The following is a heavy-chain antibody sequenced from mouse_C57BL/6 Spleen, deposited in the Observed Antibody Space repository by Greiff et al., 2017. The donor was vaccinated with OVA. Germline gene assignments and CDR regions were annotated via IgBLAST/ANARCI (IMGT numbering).Heavy chain of an antibody. V-gene: IGHV3-6*01. CDR1: GYSITSGYY. CDR2: ISYDGSN. CDR3: ARGGYDYDVGYAMDY. J-gene: IGHJ4*01. Sequence: EVQLQQSGPGLVKPSQSLSLTCSVTGYSITSGYYWNWIRQFPGNKLEWMGYISYDGSNNYNPSLKNRISITRDTSKNQFFLKLNSVTTEDTATYYCARGGYDYDVGYAMDYWGQGTSVTVSS. D-gene: IGHD2-4*01.